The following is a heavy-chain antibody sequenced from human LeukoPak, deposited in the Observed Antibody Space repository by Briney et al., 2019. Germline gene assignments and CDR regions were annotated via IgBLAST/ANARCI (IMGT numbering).Heavy chain of an antibody. V-gene: IGHV1-18*01. CDR2: ISAYNGNT. CDR1: GYTFTSYG. CDR3: AREGSGWYENAFDI. D-gene: IGHD6-19*01. J-gene: IGHJ3*02. Sequence: ASVKVSCKASGYTFTSYGISWVRQAPGQGLEWVGWISAYNGNTNYAQKLQGRVTMTTDTSTSTAYMELRSLRSDDTAVYYCAREGSGWYENAFDIWGQGTMVTVSS.